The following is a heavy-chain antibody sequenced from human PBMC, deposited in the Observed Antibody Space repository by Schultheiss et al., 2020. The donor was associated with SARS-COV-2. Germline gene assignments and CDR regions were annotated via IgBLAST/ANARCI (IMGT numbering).Heavy chain of an antibody. D-gene: IGHD3-3*01. CDR2: IYYSGST. CDR3: ARGSITIFGVVSSFDY. Sequence: SETLSLTCTVSGGSISSYYWSWIRQHPGKGLEWIGYIYYSGSTYYNPSLKSRVTISVDTSKNQFSLKLSSVTAADTAVYYCARGSITIFGVVSSFDYWGQGTLVTVSS. J-gene: IGHJ4*02. V-gene: IGHV4-59*06. CDR1: GGSISSYY.